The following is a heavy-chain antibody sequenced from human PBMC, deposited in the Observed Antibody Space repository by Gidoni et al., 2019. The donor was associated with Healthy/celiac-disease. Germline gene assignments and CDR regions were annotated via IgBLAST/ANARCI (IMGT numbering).Heavy chain of an antibody. V-gene: IGHV4-38-2*01. CDR2: IYHSGST. CDR3: ARVRRTIAVAVLGLIDY. J-gene: IGHJ4*02. Sequence: QVQLQESGPGLVKPSETLSLTCAVSGYSISSGYYWGWIRQPPGKGLEWIGSIYHSGSTYYNPSLKSRVTISVDTSKNQFSLKLSSVTAADTAVYYCARVRRTIAVAVLGLIDYWGQGTLVTVSS. CDR1: GYSISSGYY. D-gene: IGHD6-19*01.